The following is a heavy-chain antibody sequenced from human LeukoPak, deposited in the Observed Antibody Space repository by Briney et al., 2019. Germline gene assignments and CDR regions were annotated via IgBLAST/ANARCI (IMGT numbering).Heavy chain of an antibody. V-gene: IGHV3-20*04. Sequence: GGSLRLSCAASGFTFDDYGMSWVRQAPGKGLEWVSGINWNGGSTGYADSVKGRFTISRDNAKNSLYLQMNSLRAEDTALYYCARVGGDCSSTSCYEGAFDIWGQGTMVTVSS. CDR2: INWNGGST. D-gene: IGHD2-2*01. J-gene: IGHJ3*02. CDR1: GFTFDDYG. CDR3: ARVGGDCSSTSCYEGAFDI.